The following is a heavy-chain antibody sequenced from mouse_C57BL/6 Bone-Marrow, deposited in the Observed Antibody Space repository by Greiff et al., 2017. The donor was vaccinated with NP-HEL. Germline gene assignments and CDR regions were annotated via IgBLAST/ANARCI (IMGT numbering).Heavy chain of an antibody. J-gene: IGHJ4*01. V-gene: IGHV1-69*01. CDR2: IDPSDSYT. D-gene: IGHD2-3*01. CDR3: ARQNGYYFYAMDY. Sequence: VQLQQPGAELVMPGASVKLSCKASGYTFTSYWMHWVKQRPGQGLEWIGEIDPSDSYTNYNQKFKGKSTLTVEKSSSTAYMQLSSLTSEDSAVYYCARQNGYYFYAMDYWGQGTSVTVSS. CDR1: GYTFTSYW.